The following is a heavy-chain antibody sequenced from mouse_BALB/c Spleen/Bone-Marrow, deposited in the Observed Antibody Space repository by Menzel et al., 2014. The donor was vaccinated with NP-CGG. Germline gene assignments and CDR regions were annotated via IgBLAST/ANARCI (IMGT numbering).Heavy chain of an antibody. Sequence: VQLQQSGAELVKPGASVKLSCTASGFKFKDTHMHWVKQRPEQGLEWIGRIDSASGDTKYDPKFQGKAAITGDTSSNTAYLQPSSLTSEDTAVYYCSRDYGGTAWFAYWGQGTLVTVSA. J-gene: IGHJ3*01. D-gene: IGHD1-1*01. CDR2: IDSASGDT. V-gene: IGHV14-3*02. CDR3: SRDYGGTAWFAY. CDR1: GFKFKDTH.